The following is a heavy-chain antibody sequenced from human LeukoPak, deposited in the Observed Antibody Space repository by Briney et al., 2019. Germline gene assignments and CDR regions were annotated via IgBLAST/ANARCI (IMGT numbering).Heavy chain of an antibody. CDR2: ISGSGDST. Sequence: PGGSLRLCCAASGFTFSSYAMSWVRQAPGKGLEWVSTISGSGDSTYYADSVKGRFTISRDNSKSTLYLQMNSLRADDTAVYYCAKGVLRARPGLFDYWGQGTLVIVSS. CDR1: GFTFSSYA. D-gene: IGHD2/OR15-2a*01. J-gene: IGHJ4*02. V-gene: IGHV3-23*01. CDR3: AKGVLRARPGLFDY.